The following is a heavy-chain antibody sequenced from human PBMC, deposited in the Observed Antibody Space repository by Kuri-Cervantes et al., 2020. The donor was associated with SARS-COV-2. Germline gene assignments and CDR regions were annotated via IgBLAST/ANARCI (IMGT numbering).Heavy chain of an antibody. CDR1: GGSISSYY. Sequence: GSLRLSCTVSGGSISSYYRSWIRQPPGKGLEWIGYIYYSGSTKYNPSLKSRVTISVDTSKNQFSLKLSSVTAADTAVYYCGRGPRGWLQHNPYCYFDLWGQGTLVTVSS. V-gene: IGHV4-59*01. J-gene: IGHJ2*01. CDR3: GRGPRGWLQHNPYCYFDL. CDR2: IYYSGST. D-gene: IGHD5-24*01.